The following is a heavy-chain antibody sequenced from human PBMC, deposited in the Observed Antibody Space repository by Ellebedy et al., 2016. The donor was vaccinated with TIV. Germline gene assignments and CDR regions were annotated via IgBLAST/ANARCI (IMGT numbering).Heavy chain of an antibody. V-gene: IGHV1-2*04. CDR2: INPNSGTT. J-gene: IGHJ5*02. CDR3: VLVASGTYWFDP. Sequence: AASVKVSCKASASTFSGYYLHWVRQAPGHGLEWMGWINPNSGTTKSAQKFQDWVTMTRDTSISTAYMELNRLTSDATALYYCVLVASGTYWFDPWGQGTLVTVSS. CDR1: ASTFSGYY. D-gene: IGHD6-13*01.